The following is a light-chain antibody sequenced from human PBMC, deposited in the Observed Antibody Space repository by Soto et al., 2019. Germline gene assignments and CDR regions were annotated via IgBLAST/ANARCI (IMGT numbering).Light chain of an antibody. CDR3: QQYNNFPLT. CDR1: QSISSW. V-gene: IGKV1-5*01. J-gene: IGKJ4*01. CDR2: EAS. Sequence: DIQMTQSPSTLSASIGDRVTITCRASQSISSWLAWYQQKPGKAPKLLIHEASRLESGVPSRFSGSESGTEFTLTISGLHAEYFATYYCQQYNNFPLTFGGGTRVEIK.